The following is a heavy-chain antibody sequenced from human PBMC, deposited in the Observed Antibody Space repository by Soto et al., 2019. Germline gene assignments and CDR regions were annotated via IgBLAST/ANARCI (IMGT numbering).Heavy chain of an antibody. CDR3: ARSPARENAFDI. CDR2: ISYDGSNK. V-gene: IGHV3-30-3*01. D-gene: IGHD1-26*01. Sequence: GGSLRLSCAASGFTFSSYAMHWVRQAPGKGLEWVAVISYDGSNKYYADSVKGRFTISRDNSKNTLYLQMNSLRAEDTAVYYCARSPARENAFDIWGQGTMVTVSS. J-gene: IGHJ3*02. CDR1: GFTFSSYA.